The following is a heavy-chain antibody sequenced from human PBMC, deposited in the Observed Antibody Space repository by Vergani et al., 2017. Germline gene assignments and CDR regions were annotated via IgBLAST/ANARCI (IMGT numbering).Heavy chain of an antibody. D-gene: IGHD6-19*01. CDR2: IYYSGST. CDR3: ARVGQWLPPPPYPYYFDY. Sequence: QVQLQESGPGLVKPSETLSLTCTVSGGSISSYYWSWIRQPPGKGLELIGYIYYSGSTNNNPSLTSRVTISVDTSKNQFSLKLSSVTAADTAVYYCARVGQWLPPPPYPYYFDYWGQGTLVTVSS. J-gene: IGHJ4*02. CDR1: GGSISSYY. V-gene: IGHV4-59*01.